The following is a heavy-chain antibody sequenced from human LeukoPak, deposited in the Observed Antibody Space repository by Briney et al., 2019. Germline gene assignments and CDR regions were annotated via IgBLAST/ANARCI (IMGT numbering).Heavy chain of an antibody. D-gene: IGHD1-26*01. CDR3: ARDEGRSYPTDAFDI. V-gene: IGHV3-15*01. CDR1: GFTFINAW. CDR2: IKSNMDSGTT. J-gene: IGHJ3*02. Sequence: GGSLRLSCAASGFTFINAWMSWVRQAPGKGLEWVGRIKSNMDSGTTDYAASVNGRFIISRYDSKNTLYLQMNSLRAEDTAVYYCARDEGRSYPTDAFDIWGQGTMVTVSS.